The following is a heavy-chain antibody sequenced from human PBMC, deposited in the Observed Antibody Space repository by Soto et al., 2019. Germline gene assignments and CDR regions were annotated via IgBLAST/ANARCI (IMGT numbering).Heavy chain of an antibody. V-gene: IGHV4-34*01. D-gene: IGHD6-13*01. CDR3: ASLIPWGIAAAGTYFQH. Sequence: SETLSLTCAVYGGSFSGYYWSWIRQPPGKGLEWIGEINHSGSTNYNPSLKSRVTISVDTSKNQFSLKLSSVTAADTAVYYRASLIPWGIAAAGTYFQHWGQGTLVTVSS. CDR1: GGSFSGYY. J-gene: IGHJ1*01. CDR2: INHSGST.